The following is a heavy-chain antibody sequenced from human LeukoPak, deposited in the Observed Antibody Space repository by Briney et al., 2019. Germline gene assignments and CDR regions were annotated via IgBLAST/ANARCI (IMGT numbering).Heavy chain of an antibody. Sequence: PSETLSLTCTVSGVSISSYYWNWIRQSPGKGLEWIGYIYYSGATNCNPSLKSRVTISIDTSKNQFSLNLSSVTAADTAVYYCATREEYCSSTSCFWFDYWGQGTLVTVSS. CDR1: GVSISSYY. J-gene: IGHJ4*02. D-gene: IGHD2-2*01. CDR2: IYYSGAT. V-gene: IGHV4-59*01. CDR3: ATREEYCSSTSCFWFDY.